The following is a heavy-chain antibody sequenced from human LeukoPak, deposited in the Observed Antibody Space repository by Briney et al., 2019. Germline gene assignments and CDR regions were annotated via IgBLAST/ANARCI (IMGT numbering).Heavy chain of an antibody. J-gene: IGHJ4*02. Sequence: GGSLRLSCAASGFTFDDYAMHWVRQAPGKGLEWVSGISWNSGSIGYADSVKGRFTISRDNAKNSLYLQMNSLRAEDTALYYCAKGYCSSTSCPESYWGQGTLVTVSS. CDR1: GFTFDDYA. V-gene: IGHV3-9*01. CDR3: AKGYCSSTSCPESY. CDR2: ISWNSGSI. D-gene: IGHD2-2*01.